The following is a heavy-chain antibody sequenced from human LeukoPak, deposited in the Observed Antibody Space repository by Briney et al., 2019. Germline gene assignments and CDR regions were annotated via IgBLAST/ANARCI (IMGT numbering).Heavy chain of an antibody. CDR3: ARVFGLARLGAFDI. CDR2: ISSSSSYI. J-gene: IGHJ3*02. Sequence: GGSLRLSCAASGFTFSSYWMTWVRQAPGKGLEWVSSISSSSSYIYYADSVKGRFTISRDNAKNSLYLQMNSLRAEDTAVYYCARVFGLARLGAFDIWGQGTMVTVSS. D-gene: IGHD3-16*01. V-gene: IGHV3-21*01. CDR1: GFTFSSYW.